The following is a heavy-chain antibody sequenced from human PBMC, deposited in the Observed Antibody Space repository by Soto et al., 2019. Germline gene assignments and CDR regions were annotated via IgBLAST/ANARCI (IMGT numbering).Heavy chain of an antibody. Sequence: QVQLVESGGGVVQPGRSLRLSCAASGFTFSSYGMHRVRQAPGKGLEWVAVIWYDGSNKYYADSVKGRFTISRDNSKNTLYLQMNGLRAEDTAVYYCARGGAYGSGCYYHPPFGYWGQGTLVNVSS. CDR3: ARGGAYGSGCYYHPPFGY. J-gene: IGHJ4*02. V-gene: IGHV3-33*01. CDR2: IWYDGSNK. CDR1: GFTFSSYG. D-gene: IGHD3-10*01.